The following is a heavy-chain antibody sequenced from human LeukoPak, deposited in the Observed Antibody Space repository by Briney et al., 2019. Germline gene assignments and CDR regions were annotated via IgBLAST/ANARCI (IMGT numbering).Heavy chain of an antibody. V-gene: IGHV1-18*04. J-gene: IGHJ2*01. Sequence: ASVKVSCKASGYTFTGYYMHWVRQAPGQGLEWMGWISAYNGNTNYAQKLQGRVTMTTDTSTSTAYMELRSLRSDDTAVYYCAREYGDRYWYFDLWGRGTLVTVSS. D-gene: IGHD4-17*01. CDR3: AREYGDRYWYFDL. CDR1: GYTFTGYY. CDR2: ISAYNGNT.